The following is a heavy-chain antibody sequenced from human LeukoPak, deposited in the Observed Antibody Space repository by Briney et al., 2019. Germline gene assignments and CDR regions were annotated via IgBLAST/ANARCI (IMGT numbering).Heavy chain of an antibody. Sequence: DSVKVSCKASGYTFTGYYMHWVRQAPGQGLEWMGWINPNSGGTNYAQKFQGRVTMTRDTSISTAYMELSRLRSDDTAVYYCARESMVREIYYYGMDVWGQGTTVTVSS. CDR1: GYTFTGYY. CDR2: INPNSGGT. CDR3: ARESMVREIYYYGMDV. D-gene: IGHD3-10*01. V-gene: IGHV1-2*02. J-gene: IGHJ6*02.